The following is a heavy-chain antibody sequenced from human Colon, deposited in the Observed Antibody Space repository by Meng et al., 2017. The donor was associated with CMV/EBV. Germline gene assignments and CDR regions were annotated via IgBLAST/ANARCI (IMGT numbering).Heavy chain of an antibody. CDR1: GYTFTSYD. J-gene: IGHJ4*02. CDR3: ARGARYSSSSPRKRLSYYFDY. D-gene: IGHD6-6*01. Sequence: ASVKVSSKASGYTFTSYDINWVRQATGQGLEWMGWMNPNSGNTGYAQKFQGRVTITRNTSISTAYMELSSLRSEDTAVYYCARGARYSSSSPRKRLSYYFDYWGQGTLVTVSS. CDR2: MNPNSGNT. V-gene: IGHV1-8*03.